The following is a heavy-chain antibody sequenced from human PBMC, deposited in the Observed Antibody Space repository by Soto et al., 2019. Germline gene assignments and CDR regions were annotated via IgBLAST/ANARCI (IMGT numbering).Heavy chain of an antibody. CDR1: GGTFSRYA. V-gene: IGHV1-69*12. Sequence: QVQLVQSGAEVKKPGSSVKVSCKASGGTFSRYALSWVRQAPGQGLEWMGEMIPIFGTANYAQKYQGRVTMTADESTSTAYMELSSLRSQDTAVYSCARDRGPSSGYYPYWFDPWGQGTLVTVSS. CDR2: MIPIFGTA. D-gene: IGHD3-22*01. J-gene: IGHJ5*02. CDR3: ARDRGPSSGYYPYWFDP.